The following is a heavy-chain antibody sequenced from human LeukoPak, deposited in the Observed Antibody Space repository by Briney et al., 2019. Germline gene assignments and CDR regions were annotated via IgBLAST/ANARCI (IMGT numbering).Heavy chain of an antibody. Sequence: GGSLRLSCAASGFTFDDYAMHWVRQAPGKGLEWVSGISWNSGSIGYADSVKGRFTISRDNAKNSLYLQMNSLRAEDTALYYCAKSSLSAPPWGIDYWGQGTLVTVSS. J-gene: IGHJ4*02. CDR1: GFTFDDYA. V-gene: IGHV3-9*01. D-gene: IGHD7-27*01. CDR3: AKSSLSAPPWGIDY. CDR2: ISWNSGSI.